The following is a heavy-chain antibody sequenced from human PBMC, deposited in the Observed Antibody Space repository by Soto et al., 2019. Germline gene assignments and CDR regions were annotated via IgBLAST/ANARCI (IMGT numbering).Heavy chain of an antibody. Sequence: GGSLRLSCAASGFTFSSYWMSWVRQAPGKGLEWVANIKQDGSEKYYVDSVKGRFTISRDNAKNSLYLQMNSLRAEDTAVYYCARDGALGTDYYYYGMDVWGQGTTVTVSS. CDR1: GFTFSSYW. J-gene: IGHJ6*02. CDR3: ARDGALGTDYYYYGMDV. D-gene: IGHD1-1*01. V-gene: IGHV3-7*03. CDR2: IKQDGSEK.